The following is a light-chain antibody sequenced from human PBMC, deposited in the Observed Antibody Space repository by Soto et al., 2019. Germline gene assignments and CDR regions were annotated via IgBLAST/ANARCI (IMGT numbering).Light chain of an antibody. V-gene: IGKV3-15*01. CDR2: AAT. CDR1: QDVGIN. Sequence: EIVMTQSPATLSVSPGERATLSCRASQDVGINLAWFRQKPGQAPKLVIYAATTRATGSPARFSGSGSGTDFTLTISSLRSEDFAVYYCQQYHNWPITFGQGTRLEIK. CDR3: QQYHNWPIT. J-gene: IGKJ5*01.